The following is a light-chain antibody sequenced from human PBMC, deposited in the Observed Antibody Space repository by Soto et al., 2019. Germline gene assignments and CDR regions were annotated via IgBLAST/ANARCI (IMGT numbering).Light chain of an antibody. CDR3: GTWYSSLSAVV. V-gene: IGLV1-51*01. J-gene: IGLJ2*01. Sequence: QSVLTQPPSVSAAPGQKVTISCSGSSSNIGNNYVSWYQQLPRTAPKLLIYYNNKRPSGIPSRFSGSKSGTSATLGITGLQTGDEADYYCGTWYSSLSAVVFGGGTKLTVL. CDR1: SSNIGNNY. CDR2: YNN.